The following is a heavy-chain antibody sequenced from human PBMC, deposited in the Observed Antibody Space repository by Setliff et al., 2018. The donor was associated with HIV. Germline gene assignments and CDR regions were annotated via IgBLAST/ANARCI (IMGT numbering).Heavy chain of an antibody. Sequence: SVKVSCKASGGSFSTYAITWVRQAPGQGLEWMGGIIPIFGTANYALNFQDRVTNTADESTSTAYMELSSLRSEDTAVYYCARDKEKRYYNDSSGHYDWFDPWGQGTLVTVSS. V-gene: IGHV1-69*13. CDR3: ARDKEKRYYNDSSGHYDWFDP. CDR1: GGSFSTYA. CDR2: IIPIFGTA. J-gene: IGHJ5*02. D-gene: IGHD3-22*01.